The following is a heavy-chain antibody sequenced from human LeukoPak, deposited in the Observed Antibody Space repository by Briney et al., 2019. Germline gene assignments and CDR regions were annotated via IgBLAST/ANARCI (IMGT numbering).Heavy chain of an antibody. CDR2: IDPSDSYT. CDR3: ARHDGSSYCAGDCYRFSL. J-gene: IGHJ5*02. CDR1: GYSFTSYW. D-gene: IGHD2-21*02. V-gene: IGHV5-10-1*01. Sequence: GESLKISCKGSGYSFTSYWISWVRQMPGKGLEWMGRIDPSDSYTNYSPSFQGHVTISADKSISTAYLQWSSLKASDTAMYYCARHDGSSYCAGDCYRFSLWGQGTLVTVSS.